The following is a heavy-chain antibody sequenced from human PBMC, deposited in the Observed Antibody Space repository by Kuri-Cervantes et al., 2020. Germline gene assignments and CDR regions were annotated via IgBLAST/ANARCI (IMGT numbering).Heavy chain of an antibody. Sequence: GGSLRLSCAASGFTFSSYSMNWVRQAPGKGLEWVSSMSPSDGYPYYADSVKGRFTISRDNSKNTLFLQMNSLRAEDTAVYYCAKGSDSGYDQDYWGQGSLVTVSS. CDR1: GFTFSSYS. CDR2: MSPSDGYP. V-gene: IGHV3-23*01. D-gene: IGHD5-12*01. CDR3: AKGSDSGYDQDY. J-gene: IGHJ4*02.